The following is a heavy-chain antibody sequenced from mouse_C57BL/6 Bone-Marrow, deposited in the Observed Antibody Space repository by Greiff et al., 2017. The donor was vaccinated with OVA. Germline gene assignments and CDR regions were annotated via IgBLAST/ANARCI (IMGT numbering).Heavy chain of an antibody. Sequence: VQLQQPGAELVKPGASVKLSCKASGYTFTSYWMQWVKQRPGQGLEWIGEIDPSDSYTNYNQKFKGKATLTVDTSSSTAYMQLSSLTSEDSAVYYCARRVGRDFDYWGQGTTLTVSS. CDR1: GYTFTSYW. D-gene: IGHD4-1*01. V-gene: IGHV1-50*01. CDR2: IDPSDSYT. CDR3: ARRVGRDFDY. J-gene: IGHJ2*01.